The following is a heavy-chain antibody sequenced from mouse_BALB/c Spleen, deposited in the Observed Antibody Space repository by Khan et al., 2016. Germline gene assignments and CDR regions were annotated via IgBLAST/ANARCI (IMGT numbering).Heavy chain of an antibody. Sequence: QVQLQQSGAELARPGASVKMSCKASGYTFTSYTMHWVKQRPGQGLEWIGYINPSSGYTNYNQKFKDKATLTADKSSSTAYMQLSSLTSEDSAVYYCARGGGNYPYYAMDYWDQGTSVTVSS. CDR2: INPSSGYT. J-gene: IGHJ4*01. V-gene: IGHV1-4*01. CDR3: ARGGGNYPYYAMDY. D-gene: IGHD2-1*01. CDR1: GYTFTSYT.